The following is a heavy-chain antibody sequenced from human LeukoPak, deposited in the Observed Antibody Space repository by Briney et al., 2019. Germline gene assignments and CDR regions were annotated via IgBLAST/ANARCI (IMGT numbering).Heavy chain of an antibody. D-gene: IGHD3-22*01. Sequence: GGSLRLSCQASGFTFYMYAMSWVRQAPGKGLEWVASMCGTAGCTFYPDSVKGRFTISRDNSKNVLYLRMNSLTAEDMAIYYCAKDRPNFHENSGHYYRRDGDSWGQGTLVTVSS. V-gene: IGHV3-23*01. CDR3: AKDRPNFHENSGHYYRRDGDS. CDR2: MCGTAGCT. CDR1: GFTFYMYA. J-gene: IGHJ5*01.